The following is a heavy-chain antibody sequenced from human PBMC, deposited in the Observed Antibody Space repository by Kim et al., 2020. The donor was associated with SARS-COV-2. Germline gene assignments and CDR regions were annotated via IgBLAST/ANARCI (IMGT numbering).Heavy chain of an antibody. CDR2: IYYSGST. CDR3: ASSNYGGNFDY. D-gene: IGHD4-4*01. Sequence: SETLSLTCTVSGGSISSYYWSWIRQPPGKGLEWIGYIYYSGSTNYNPSLKSRVTISVDTSKNQFSLKLSSVTAADTAVYYCASSNYGGNFDYWGQGTLVT. CDR1: GGSISSYY. J-gene: IGHJ4*02. V-gene: IGHV4-59*01.